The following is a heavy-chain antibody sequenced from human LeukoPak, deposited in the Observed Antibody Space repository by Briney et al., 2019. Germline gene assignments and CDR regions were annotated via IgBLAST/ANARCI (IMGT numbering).Heavy chain of an antibody. J-gene: IGHJ3*02. V-gene: IGHV3-53*01. CDR3: VRGVSISSSWYNDI. CDR2: IYSGGST. CDR1: GFTVSSNY. D-gene: IGHD6-13*01. Sequence: GGSLRLSCAASGFTVSSNYMSCVRQAPGKGLEWVSVIYSGGSTYYADSVKGRFTISRDNAKNSLYLQMNSLRAEDTAVYYCVRGVSISSSWYNDIWGQGTMVTVSS.